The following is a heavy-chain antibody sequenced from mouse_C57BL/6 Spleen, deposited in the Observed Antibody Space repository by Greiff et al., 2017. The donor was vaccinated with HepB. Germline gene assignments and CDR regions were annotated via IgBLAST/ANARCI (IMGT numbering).Heavy chain of an antibody. Sequence: QVQLQQSGAELVRPGTSVKLSCKASGYTFTSYWMHWVKQRPGQGLEWIGVIDPSDSYTNYNQKFKGKATLTVDTSSSTAYMQLSSLTSEDSAVYYCARGVYYDYEGFAYWGQGTLVTVSA. J-gene: IGHJ3*01. CDR3: ARGVYYDYEGFAY. CDR1: GYTFTSYW. D-gene: IGHD2-4*01. CDR2: IDPSDSYT. V-gene: IGHV1-59*01.